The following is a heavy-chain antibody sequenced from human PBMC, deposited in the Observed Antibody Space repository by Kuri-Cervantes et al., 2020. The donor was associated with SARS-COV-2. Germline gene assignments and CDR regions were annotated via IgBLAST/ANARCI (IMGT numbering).Heavy chain of an antibody. V-gene: IGHV3-21*01. CDR2: ISSSSSYI. CDR3: ARDRGEDIVVVVAASAYDY. CDR1: GFTFSSYS. D-gene: IGHD2-15*01. J-gene: IGHJ4*02. Sequence: GESLKISCAASGFTFSSYSMNWVRQAPGKGLEWVSSISSSSSYIYYADSVKGRFTIPRDNAKNSLYLQMNSLRAEDTAVYYCARDRGEDIVVVVAASAYDYWGQGTLVTVSS.